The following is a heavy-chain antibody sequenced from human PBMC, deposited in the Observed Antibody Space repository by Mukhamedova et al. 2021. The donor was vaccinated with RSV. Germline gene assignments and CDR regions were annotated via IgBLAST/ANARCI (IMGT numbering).Heavy chain of an antibody. CDR2: ISSSGSTI. V-gene: IGHV3-11*01. J-gene: IGHJ4*02. Sequence: GKGLEWVSYISSSGSTIYYADSMKGRFTISRDNAKNSLYLQMNSLRAEDTAVYYCARGPYSGSYRGPFDYWGQGTLVTVSS. CDR3: ARGPYSGSYRGPFDY. D-gene: IGHD1-26*01.